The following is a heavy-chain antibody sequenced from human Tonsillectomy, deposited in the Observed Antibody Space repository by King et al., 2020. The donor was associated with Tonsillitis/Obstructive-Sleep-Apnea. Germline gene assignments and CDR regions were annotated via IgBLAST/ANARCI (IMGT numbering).Heavy chain of an antibody. D-gene: IGHD6-19*01. CDR3: ATLEEGGLG. CDR2: ISYDGSNK. V-gene: IGHV3-30*04. CDR1: GFTFSNYA. J-gene: IGHJ4*02. Sequence: VQLVESGGGVVQPGRSLRLSCAASGFTFSNYAIHWVRQAPGKGLERVAVISYDGSNKYYADSVKGRFTISRDNSKNTLYLQMNSLKTEDTAVYYCATLEEGGLGWGQGTLVTVSS.